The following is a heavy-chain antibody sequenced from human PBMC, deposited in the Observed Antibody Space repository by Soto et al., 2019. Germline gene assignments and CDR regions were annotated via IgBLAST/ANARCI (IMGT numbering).Heavy chain of an antibody. D-gene: IGHD3-22*01. J-gene: IGHJ4*02. Sequence: GGSLRFSCAASGFTFSSYGMHWVRQAPGEGLEWVAFISYGGTNEYYADSVKGRFTISRDNFKHTLYLQMNSLRPEDTAVYYCAKGGLYDSSGYYCDYWGLGTLVTVSS. CDR3: AKGGLYDSSGYYCDY. CDR2: ISYGGTNE. CDR1: GFTFSSYG. V-gene: IGHV3-30*18.